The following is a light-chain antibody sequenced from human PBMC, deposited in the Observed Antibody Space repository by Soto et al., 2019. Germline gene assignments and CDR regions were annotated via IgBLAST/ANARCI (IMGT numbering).Light chain of an antibody. Sequence: EIVLTQSPGTLSLSPGERATLSCRASQTHSTNSLAWYQQRPGQTPRLLIYAASTRDTDIPDRFNGSGSGTDFALTISRLEPEDFALYYCQQYNDSPLTFGPGTKVDVK. J-gene: IGKJ3*01. CDR2: AAS. CDR1: QTHSTNS. CDR3: QQYNDSPLT. V-gene: IGKV3-20*01.